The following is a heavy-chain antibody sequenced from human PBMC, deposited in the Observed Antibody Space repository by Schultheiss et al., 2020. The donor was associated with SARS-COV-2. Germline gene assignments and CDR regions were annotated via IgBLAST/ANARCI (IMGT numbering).Heavy chain of an antibody. CDR2: ISYDGSNK. V-gene: IGHV3-30*01. CDR3: ASSYDFRGNYYYYGMDV. J-gene: IGHJ6*02. Sequence: GESLKISCAASGFTFSSYAMHWVRQAPGKGLEWVAVISYDGSNKYYADSVKGRFTISRDNSKNTLYLQMNSLRAEDTAVYYCASSYDFRGNYYYYGMDVWGQGTTVTVSS. CDR1: GFTFSSYA. D-gene: IGHD3-3*01.